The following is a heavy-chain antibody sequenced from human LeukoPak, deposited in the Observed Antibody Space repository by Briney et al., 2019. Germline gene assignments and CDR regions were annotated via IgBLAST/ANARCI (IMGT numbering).Heavy chain of an antibody. CDR3: ARQDILTGSDYYYYYGMDV. CDR2: IYYSGST. D-gene: IGHD3-9*01. J-gene: IGHJ6*02. Sequence: SGTLSLTCTVSGGSIGSYYWSWIRQPPGKGLEWIGYIYYSGSTNYNPSLKSRVTISVDTSKNQFSLKLSSVTAADTAVYYCARQDILTGSDYYYYYGMDVWGQGTTVTVSS. V-gene: IGHV4-59*08. CDR1: GGSIGSYY.